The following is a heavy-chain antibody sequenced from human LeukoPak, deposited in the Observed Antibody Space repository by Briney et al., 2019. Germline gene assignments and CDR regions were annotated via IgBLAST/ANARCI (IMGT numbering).Heavy chain of an antibody. Sequence: SETLSLTCTVSGGSISSQYWRWIRQPPGKGLERIGYIYYSGSTNYNPSLKSRVTISVDTSKNQFSLKLSSVTAADTAVYYCARELNPYSGSYYLGYWGQGTLVTVSS. D-gene: IGHD1-26*01. CDR3: ARELNPYSGSYYLGY. CDR2: IYYSGST. V-gene: IGHV4-59*11. CDR1: GGSISSQY. J-gene: IGHJ4*02.